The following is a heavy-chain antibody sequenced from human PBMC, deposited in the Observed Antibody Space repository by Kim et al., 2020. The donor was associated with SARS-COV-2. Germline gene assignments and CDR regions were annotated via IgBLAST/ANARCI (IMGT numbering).Heavy chain of an antibody. V-gene: IGHV3-23*01. J-gene: IGHJ6*02. CDR1: GFTFSNYV. D-gene: IGHD2-2*02. CDR2: ISLNGGNT. CDR3: ATKTYYCTSITCYSVNFYSYFGMDV. Sequence: GGSLRLSCAASGFTFSNYVMTWVRQAPGGGLEWVATISLNGGNTYSADSVKGRVTISRDNSRNTLYLQMNSLRAEDTAIYYCATKTYYCTSITCYSVNFYSYFGMDVWGQGTTVTVSS.